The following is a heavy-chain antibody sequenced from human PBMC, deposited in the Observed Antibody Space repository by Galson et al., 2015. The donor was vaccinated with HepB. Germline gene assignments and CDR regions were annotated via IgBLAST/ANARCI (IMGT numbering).Heavy chain of an antibody. CDR2: IPYAGSNK. Sequence: SLRLSCAASGFTVSNYAMHWVRQAPDKGLEWVAVIPYAGSNKNYADSVKGRFTISRDNSKNTLFLQMHSLRADDTAVYYCAKHEGQHWGQGTLVTVSS. CDR3: AKHEGQH. CDR1: GFTVSNYA. V-gene: IGHV3-30*18. J-gene: IGHJ1*01.